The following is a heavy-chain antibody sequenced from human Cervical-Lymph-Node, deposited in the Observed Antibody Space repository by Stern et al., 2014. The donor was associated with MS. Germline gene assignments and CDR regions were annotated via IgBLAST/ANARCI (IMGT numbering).Heavy chain of an antibody. Sequence: EQLVESGGGLVKPGESLRLSCKASGFTFSAYYMSWIRQAPGKGLEWISFIGGSGDIIYYAHSVRGRFTIYRDNAQNSLYLQLNSLRAEDTAVYYCVRAYGSVDDYWGQGTLVTVSS. J-gene: IGHJ4*02. CDR3: VRAYGSVDDY. CDR1: GFTFSAYY. V-gene: IGHV3-11*01. D-gene: IGHD3-10*01. CDR2: IGGSGDII.